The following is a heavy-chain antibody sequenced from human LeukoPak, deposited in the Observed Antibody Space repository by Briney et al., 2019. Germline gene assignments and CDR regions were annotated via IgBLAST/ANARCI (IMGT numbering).Heavy chain of an antibody. Sequence: SETLSLTCTVSGGSISSYYWSWIRQPAGKGLEWIGRIYTSGSTNYNPSLKSRVTMSVDTSKNQFSLKLSSVTAADTAVYYCARSDHGSGSSYYFDYWGQGTLVTVSS. V-gene: IGHV4-4*07. CDR2: IYTSGST. J-gene: IGHJ4*02. CDR1: GGSISSYY. D-gene: IGHD3-10*01. CDR3: ARSDHGSGSSYYFDY.